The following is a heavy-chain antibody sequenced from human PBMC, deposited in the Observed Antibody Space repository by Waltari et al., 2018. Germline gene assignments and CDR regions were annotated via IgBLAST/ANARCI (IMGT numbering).Heavy chain of an antibody. V-gene: IGHV4-61*02. D-gene: IGHD1-7*01. CDR1: GGPISSGRYY. CDR2: IYTSGST. J-gene: IGHJ3*02. Sequence: QVQLQESGPGLVKPSQTLSLTCTVPGGPISSGRYYWSWNRQPAGKGLEWIGRIYTSGSTNYNPSLKSRVTISVDTSKNQFSLKLSSVTAADTAVYYCAREDITGTTDAFDIWGQGTMVTVSS. CDR3: AREDITGTTDAFDI.